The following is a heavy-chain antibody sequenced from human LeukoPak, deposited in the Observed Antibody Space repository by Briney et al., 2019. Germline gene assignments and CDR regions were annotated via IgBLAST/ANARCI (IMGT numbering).Heavy chain of an antibody. CDR3: ARESRPYYYGMDV. CDR2: IGTAGDT. CDR1: GFTFSSYD. V-gene: IGHV3-13*01. Sequence: GGSLRLSCAASGFTFSSYDMHWVRQATGKGLEWVSAIGTAGDTYYPGSVKGRFTISRDNAKNTLYLQMNSLRAEDTAVYYCARESRPYYYGMDVWGQGTTVTVSS. J-gene: IGHJ6*02.